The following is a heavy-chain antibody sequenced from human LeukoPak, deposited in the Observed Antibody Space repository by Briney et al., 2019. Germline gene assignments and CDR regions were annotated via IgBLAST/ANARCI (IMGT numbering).Heavy chain of an antibody. Sequence: SGTLSLTCGVSGGSVINTNWWTWVRQPPGKGLEWIGEVHLDGRTNYNPSLESRLTMSVDVSENQVSLKLTSVTAADTAVYYCAAFATSNAQWANFDFWGQGTLVTVSS. D-gene: IGHD1-1*01. CDR2: VHLDGRT. CDR3: AAFATSNAQWANFDF. J-gene: IGHJ4*02. CDR1: GGSVINTNW. V-gene: IGHV4-4*02.